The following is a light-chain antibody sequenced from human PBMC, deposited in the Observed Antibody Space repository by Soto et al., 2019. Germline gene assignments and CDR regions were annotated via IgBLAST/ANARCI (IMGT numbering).Light chain of an antibody. Sequence: QSALTQPASVSGSPGQSITISCTGTVSDVGIYNYAAWYQQYPGKVPKLLIYEVSSRPSGVSNRFSGSKSGNTASLTISGLQAEDEADYYCSSYTSISSHVVFGGGTKLTVL. CDR1: VSDVGIYNY. CDR2: EVS. J-gene: IGLJ2*01. V-gene: IGLV2-14*01. CDR3: SSYTSISSHVV.